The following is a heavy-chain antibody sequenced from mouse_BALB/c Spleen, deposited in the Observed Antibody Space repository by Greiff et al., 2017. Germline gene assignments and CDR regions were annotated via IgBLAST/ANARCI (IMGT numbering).Heavy chain of an antibody. CDR3: TRDYYGSSFMDY. D-gene: IGHD1-1*01. V-gene: IGHV5-6-4*01. Sequence: EVKLMESGGGLVKPGGSLKLSCAASGFTFSSYTMSWVRQTPEKRLEWVATISSGGSYTYYPDSVKGRFTISRDNAKNTLYLQMSSLKSEDTAMYYCTRDYYGSSFMDYWGQGTSVTVSS. CDR1: GFTFSSYT. CDR2: ISSGGSYT. J-gene: IGHJ4*01.